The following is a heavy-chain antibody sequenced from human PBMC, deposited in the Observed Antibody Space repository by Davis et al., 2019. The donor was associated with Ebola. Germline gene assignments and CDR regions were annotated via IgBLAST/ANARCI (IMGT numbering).Heavy chain of an antibody. CDR2: IYSGGST. J-gene: IGHJ4*02. CDR3: AKGGLMIRGGHNDY. Sequence: GGSLRLSCAASGFTVSSNYMSWVRQAPGKGLEWVSVIYSGGSTYYADSVKGRFTISRDNSKNTLYLQMNSLRAEDTAVYYCAKGGLMIRGGHNDYWGQETLVTVSS. V-gene: IGHV3-53*05. CDR1: GFTVSSNY. D-gene: IGHD3-10*01.